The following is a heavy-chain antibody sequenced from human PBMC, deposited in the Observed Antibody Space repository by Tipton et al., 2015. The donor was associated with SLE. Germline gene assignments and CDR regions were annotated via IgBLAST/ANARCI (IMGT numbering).Heavy chain of an antibody. Sequence: TLSLTCTVSGGSITNYYWSWIRQPPGKGPECIGYIYSSGTTNYNPSLKSRVTISTDTSKKQFFLNLSTVTAADTAVYYCARGEDDYHSKGGWLDPWGQGSLVTVSS. D-gene: IGHD4-11*01. CDR2: IYSSGTT. J-gene: IGHJ5*02. V-gene: IGHV4-59*01. CDR3: ARGEDDYHSKGGWLDP. CDR1: GGSITNYY.